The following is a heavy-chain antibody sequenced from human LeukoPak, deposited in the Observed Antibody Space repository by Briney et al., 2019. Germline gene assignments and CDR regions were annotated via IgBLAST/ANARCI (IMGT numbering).Heavy chain of an antibody. D-gene: IGHD2-21*02. J-gene: IGHJ3*02. CDR1: GGSISSYY. V-gene: IGHV4-59*01. Sequence: PSETLSLTRTVSGGSISSYYWSWIRQPPGKGLEWIGYIYYSGSTNYNPSLKSRVTISVDTSKNQFSLKLSSVTAADTAVYYCAREYSVTGDAFDIWGQGTMVTVSS. CDR2: IYYSGST. CDR3: AREYSVTGDAFDI.